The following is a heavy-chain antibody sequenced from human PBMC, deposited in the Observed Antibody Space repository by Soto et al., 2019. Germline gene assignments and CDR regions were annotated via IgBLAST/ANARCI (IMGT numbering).Heavy chain of an antibody. CDR2: IGGSGLIT. D-gene: IGHD1-1*01. V-gene: IGHV3-23*01. CDR1: GFTFSNYA. Sequence: GGSLRLSCAASGFTFSNYAMTWVRQAPGKGLEWVSGIGGSGLITYYADSVKGRFTISRDNSRNTVFLQMNSLRAEDTALYYCAKGVIATVNFPRSSDPWGQGTLGTVSS. J-gene: IGHJ5*02. CDR3: AKGVIATVNFPRSSDP.